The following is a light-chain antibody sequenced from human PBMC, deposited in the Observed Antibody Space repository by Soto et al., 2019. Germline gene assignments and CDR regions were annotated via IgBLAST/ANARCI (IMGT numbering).Light chain of an antibody. CDR1: QSISSY. J-gene: IGKJ1*01. CDR2: ATS. V-gene: IGKV1-39*01. Sequence: DIQMPQSPSSLSASVGDRVTITCRASQSISSYLNWYQQKPGKAPRLLIYATSSLQSGVPSRFRGSGSGTDFTLTISSLQPEDFATYYCQQSFSTPGTFGQGTKVDI. CDR3: QQSFSTPGT.